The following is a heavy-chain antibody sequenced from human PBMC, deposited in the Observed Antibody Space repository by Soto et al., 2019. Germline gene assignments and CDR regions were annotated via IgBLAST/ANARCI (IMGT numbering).Heavy chain of an antibody. D-gene: IGHD3-16*01. V-gene: IGHV3-48*02. CDR2: IGSSSSTI. Sequence: GGSLRLSCAASGFTFSSYSMNWVRQAPGKGLEWVSYIGSSSSTIYYADSVKGRFTISRDNTKNSLYLQMNSLRDEDTAVYYCARVYSDYVWGSYPDYWGQGTLVTVS. CDR3: ARVYSDYVWGSYPDY. J-gene: IGHJ4*02. CDR1: GFTFSSYS.